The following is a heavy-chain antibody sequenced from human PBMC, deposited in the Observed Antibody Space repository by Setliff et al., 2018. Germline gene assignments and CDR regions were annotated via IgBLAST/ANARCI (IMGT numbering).Heavy chain of an antibody. V-gene: IGHV4-61*08. D-gene: IGHD6-25*01. Sequence: SETLSLTCTVSGGSVSSGDFYWSWIRQPPGKGLEWIGNIYYSGSTNYNPSLKSRATISVDRSKNQFSLNLSSVTAADTAIYYCARESGGYDSSTRYGLDVWGQGTTVTVSS. CDR1: GGSVSSGDFY. CDR3: ARESGGYDSSTRYGLDV. J-gene: IGHJ6*02. CDR2: IYYSGST.